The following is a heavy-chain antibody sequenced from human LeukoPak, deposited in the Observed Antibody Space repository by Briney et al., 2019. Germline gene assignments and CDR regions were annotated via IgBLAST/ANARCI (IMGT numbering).Heavy chain of an antibody. V-gene: IGHV3-7*01. CDR1: GFTFSNYA. CDR3: ARDEIVATTKANYYYYMDV. CDR2: IKQDGSEK. J-gene: IGHJ6*03. Sequence: GGSLKLSCAASGFTFSNYAMSWVRQAPGKGLEWVANIKQDGSEKYYVDSVKGRFTISRDNAKNSLYLQMNSLRAEDTAVYYCARDEIVATTKANYYYYMDVWGKGTTVTISS. D-gene: IGHD5-12*01.